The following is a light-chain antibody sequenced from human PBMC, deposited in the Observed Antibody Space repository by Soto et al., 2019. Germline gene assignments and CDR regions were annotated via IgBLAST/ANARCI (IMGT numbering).Light chain of an antibody. CDR1: QSADSDY. CDR3: QLYNTGM. CDR2: GGS. V-gene: IGKV3-20*01. Sequence: IVLTQSPGTLSLSPGERATLSCRASQSADSDYFAWYQQKPGQAPRLLIYGGSRRATGIPDRFSGGGSGTDFTLTISRLEPEDYAVYYRQLYNTGMFGQGTKVEI. J-gene: IGKJ1*01.